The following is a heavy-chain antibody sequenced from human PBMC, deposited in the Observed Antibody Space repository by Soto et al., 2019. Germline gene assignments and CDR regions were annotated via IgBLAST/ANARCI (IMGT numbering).Heavy chain of an antibody. CDR1: GFTFSSYG. J-gene: IGHJ4*02. V-gene: IGHV3-33*01. D-gene: IGHD2-2*01. CDR3: ARDGGHCISTSCYPFFDY. Sequence: PGGSLRLSCAASGFTFSSYGMHWVRQAPGKGLEWVAVIWYDGSNKYYADSVKGRFTISRDNSKNTLYLQMNSLRAEDTAVYYCARDGGHCISTSCYPFFDYWGQGTLVTVSS. CDR2: IWYDGSNK.